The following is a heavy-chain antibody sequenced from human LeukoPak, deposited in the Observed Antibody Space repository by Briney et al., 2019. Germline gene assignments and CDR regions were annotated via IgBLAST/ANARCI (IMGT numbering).Heavy chain of an antibody. CDR3: AKVAAAGARYYYYGMDV. D-gene: IGHD6-13*01. CDR1: GFTFDDYA. CDR2: ISGSGGST. V-gene: IGHV3-23*01. J-gene: IGHJ6*02. Sequence: GRSLRLSCAASGFTFDDYAMHWVRQAPGKGLEWVSAISGSGGSTYYADSVKGRFTISRDNSKNTLYLQMNSLRAEDTAVYYCAKVAAAGARYYYYGMDVWGQGTTVTVSS.